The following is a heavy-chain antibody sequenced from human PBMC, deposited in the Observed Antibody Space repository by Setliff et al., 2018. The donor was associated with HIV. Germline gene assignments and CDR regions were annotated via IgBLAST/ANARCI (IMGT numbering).Heavy chain of an antibody. CDR3: ARIFGDQGYYYGMDV. D-gene: IGHD3-3*01. CDR1: GYSISSGYY. CDR2: LFHNGGR. J-gene: IGHJ6*02. Sequence: SETLSLTCAVSGYSISSGYYWGWIRQPPGKGLEWIATLFHNGGRYYNPSLTSRVTISVDTSKNQFSLKLSSVIAADTAVYYCARIFGDQGYYYGMDVWGQGTTVTVSS. V-gene: IGHV4-38-2*01.